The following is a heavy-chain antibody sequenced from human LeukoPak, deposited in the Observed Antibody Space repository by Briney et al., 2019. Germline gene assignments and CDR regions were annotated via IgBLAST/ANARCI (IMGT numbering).Heavy chain of an antibody. V-gene: IGHV4-59*08. J-gene: IGHJ3*02. CDR3: ARRRGSYVGDAFDI. CDR1: GGSISSYY. CDR2: IYYSGST. Sequence: SETLSLTCTVSGGSISSYYWSWIRQPPGKGLEWIGYIYYSGSTNYNPSLKSRVTISVDTSKNQFSLKLSSVTAADTAVYYCARRRGSYVGDAFDIWGQGTVVTVSS. D-gene: IGHD1-26*01.